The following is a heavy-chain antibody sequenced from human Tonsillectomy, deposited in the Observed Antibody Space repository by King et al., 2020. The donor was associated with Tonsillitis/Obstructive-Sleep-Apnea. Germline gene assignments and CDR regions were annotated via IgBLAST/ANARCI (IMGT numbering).Heavy chain of an antibody. D-gene: IGHD6-6*01. J-gene: IGHJ5*02. CDR2: INHSGST. V-gene: IGHV4-34*01. CDR1: GGSFSGYY. CDR3: ARSYLSSPLYNWFDP. Sequence: VQLQQWGAGLLKPSETLSLTCAVYGGSFSGYYWSWIRQPPGKGLEWIGEINHSGSTNYNPSLKSRVTISVDTSKNQFSLKLSSVTAADPAVYYCARSYLSSPLYNWFDPWGQGTLVTVSS.